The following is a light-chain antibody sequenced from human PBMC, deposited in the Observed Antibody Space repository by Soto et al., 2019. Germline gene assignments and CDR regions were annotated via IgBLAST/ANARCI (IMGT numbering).Light chain of an antibody. Sequence: EIVMTQSPATLSVSPGERATLSCRASQSVSSNLAWYQQKPGQAPRLLIYGASTRATGIPARFSGSGSGTEFTLTISSLQSEDFAVYYCQQYNNWIPLYTFGQGTKLEIK. V-gene: IGKV3-15*01. CDR1: QSVSSN. J-gene: IGKJ2*01. CDR2: GAS. CDR3: QQYNNWIPLYT.